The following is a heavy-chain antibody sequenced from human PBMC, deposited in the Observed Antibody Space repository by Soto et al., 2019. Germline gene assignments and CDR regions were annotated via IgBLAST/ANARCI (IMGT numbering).Heavy chain of an antibody. CDR3: AKSVVRDYDDSSGQSY. J-gene: IGHJ4*02. CDR2: ISGSGGST. D-gene: IGHD3-22*01. V-gene: IGHV3-23*01. Sequence: EVQLLESGGGLVQPGGSLRLSCAASGFTFSSYAMSWVRQAPGKGLEWVSAISGSGGSTYYADSVKGRFTISRDNSKNTLYLQMNSLRAEDTAVYYCAKSVVRDYDDSSGQSYWGQGTLVTVSS. CDR1: GFTFSSYA.